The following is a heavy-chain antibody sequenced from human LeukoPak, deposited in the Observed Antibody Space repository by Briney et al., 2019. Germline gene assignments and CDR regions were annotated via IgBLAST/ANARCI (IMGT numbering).Heavy chain of an antibody. CDR1: GGSVSSGSYY. V-gene: IGHV4-39*07. D-gene: IGHD3-22*01. CDR2: INHSGST. Sequence: PSETLSLTCTVSGGSVSSGSYYWSWIRQPPGKGLEWIGEINHSGSTNYNPSLKSRVTISVDTSKNQFSLKLSSVTAADTAVYYCARGIVVVIPSVFDYWGQGTLVTVSS. CDR3: ARGIVVVIPSVFDY. J-gene: IGHJ4*02.